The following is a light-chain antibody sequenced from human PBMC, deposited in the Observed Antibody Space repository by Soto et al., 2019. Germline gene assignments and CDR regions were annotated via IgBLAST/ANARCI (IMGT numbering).Light chain of an antibody. CDR3: MQRKEFPVT. CDR1: QSLIASDDGTTY. J-gene: IGKJ4*01. V-gene: IGKV2-40*01. CDR2: TLS. Sequence: IVVTQSPLSLPVTPGARASISCRSSQSLIASDDGTTYWDWYLQKPGQSPQLLIYTLSYRASGVPDRFSGSGSGTDLTLKISRVEAEDVVVYYCMQRKEFPVTFGGGTKVDIK.